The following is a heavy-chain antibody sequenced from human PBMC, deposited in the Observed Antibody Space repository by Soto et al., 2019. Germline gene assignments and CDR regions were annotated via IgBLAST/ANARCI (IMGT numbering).Heavy chain of an antibody. Sequence: QITLNESGPLPVKLRQTLTLTCTFSGFSLTTSGVGVGWIRQSPGKAPEWLALIYRDGDKRYSPSLKSRLTLTKDTSKNQVVLTMAVLDPAATGTYYCAHRVLRTVSGLVTTTAIYFDFWGQGTPVAVSS. CDR2: IYRDGDK. CDR1: GFSLTTSGVG. J-gene: IGHJ4*02. V-gene: IGHV2-5*02. CDR3: AHRVLRTVSGLVTTTAIYFDF. D-gene: IGHD3-3*01.